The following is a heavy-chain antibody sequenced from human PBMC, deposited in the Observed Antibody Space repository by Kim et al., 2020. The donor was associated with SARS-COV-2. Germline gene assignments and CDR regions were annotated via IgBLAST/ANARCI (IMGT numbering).Heavy chain of an antibody. J-gene: IGHJ4*02. V-gene: IGHV3-33*01. D-gene: IGHD2-2*01. CDR1: GFTFSSYG. CDR2: IWYDGSNK. CDR3: ARARSNGGAAAWVDY. Sequence: GGSLRLSCAASGFTFSSYGMHWVRQAPGKGLEWVAVIWYDGSNKYYADSVKGRFTISRDNSKNTLYLQMNSLRAEDTAVYYCARARSNGGAAAWVDYWGQGTLVTVSS.